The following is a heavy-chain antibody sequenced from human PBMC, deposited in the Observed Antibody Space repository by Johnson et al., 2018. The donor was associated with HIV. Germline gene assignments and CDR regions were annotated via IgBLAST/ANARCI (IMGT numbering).Heavy chain of an antibody. CDR1: GFTVSSNY. CDR3: AKQLAGHDAFDI. CDR2: IYSGGST. V-gene: IGHV3-66*02. J-gene: IGHJ3*02. D-gene: IGHD6-6*01. Sequence: VQLVESGGGLVQPGGSLRLSCAASGFTVSSNYMNWVRQAPGKGLEWVSVIYSGGSTYYADSVKARFTSSRDNARNTLYLQMNSLRAEDTAVYYCAKQLAGHDAFDIWGQGTMVTVS.